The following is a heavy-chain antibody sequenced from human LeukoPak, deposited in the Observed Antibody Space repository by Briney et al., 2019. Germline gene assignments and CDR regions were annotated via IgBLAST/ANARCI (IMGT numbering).Heavy chain of an antibody. CDR3: ARDPGDGSSFDY. CDR1: GFTFSSYS. CDR2: ISSSSSYI. Sequence: GGSLRLSCAASGFTFSSYSMNWVRQAPGKGLEWVSSISSSSSYIYYADSVKGRFTISRDNAKNSLYLRMNSLRAEDTAVYYCARDPGDGSSFDYWGQGTLVTVSS. J-gene: IGHJ4*02. D-gene: IGHD5-24*01. V-gene: IGHV3-21*01.